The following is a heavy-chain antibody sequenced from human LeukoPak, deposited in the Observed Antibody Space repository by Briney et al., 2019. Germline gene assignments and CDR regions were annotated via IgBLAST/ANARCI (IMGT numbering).Heavy chain of an antibody. Sequence: PGGSLRLSCAASGFTVSSNYMSWVRQAPGKGLEWVSGISGSGGNTYHADSVKGRFTISRDNSKNTLYVQMNSLRAEDTAVYYCATEKGDSPDYWGQGTLVTVSS. CDR1: GFTVSSNY. J-gene: IGHJ4*02. CDR2: ISGSGGNT. V-gene: IGHV3-23*01. CDR3: ATEKGDSPDY. D-gene: IGHD2-21*01.